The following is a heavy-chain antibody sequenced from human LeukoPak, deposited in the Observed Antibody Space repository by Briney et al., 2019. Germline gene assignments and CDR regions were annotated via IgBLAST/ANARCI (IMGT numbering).Heavy chain of an antibody. Sequence: VASVKVSCKASGYTFTVYYMNWVRQAPGQGLEWMGIINPSGGSTTYAQKFQGRVTMTRDTSTSTVYMELSSLRSEDTAVYYCARENGGYSFDYWGQGTLVTVSS. CDR3: ARENGGYSFDY. CDR1: GYTFTVYY. CDR2: INPSGGST. D-gene: IGHD2-21*02. J-gene: IGHJ4*02. V-gene: IGHV1-46*03.